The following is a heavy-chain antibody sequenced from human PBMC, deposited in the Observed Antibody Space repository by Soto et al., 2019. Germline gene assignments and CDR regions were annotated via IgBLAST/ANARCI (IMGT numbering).Heavy chain of an antibody. V-gene: IGHV3-33*01. D-gene: IGHD2-21*02. CDR2: IWYDGSKK. J-gene: IGHJ6*02. CDR3: ARDGREVVTAVDYYYGMDV. Sequence: QVQLVESGGGVVQPGRSLRLSCAASGFTFSSYGMHWVRQAPGKGLEWVAVIWYDGSKKYYADSVKGRFTISRDNSKNTLYLQMNSLRGEDTAVYYCARDGREVVTAVDYYYGMDVWGQGTTVTVSS. CDR1: GFTFSSYG.